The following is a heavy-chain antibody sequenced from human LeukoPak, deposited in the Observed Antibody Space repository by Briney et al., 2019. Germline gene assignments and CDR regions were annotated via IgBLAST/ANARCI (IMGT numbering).Heavy chain of an antibody. CDR2: IYTSGST. J-gene: IGHJ4*02. CDR3: ASGGGYSYDSN. CDR1: GGSISSNSYY. Sequence: SETLSLTCTVSGGSISSNSYYWSWIRQPAGKGLEWIGRIYTSGSTNYNPSLKSRVTMSVDTSKNQFSLKLSSVTAADTAVYYCASGGGYSYDSNWGQGTLVTVSS. V-gene: IGHV4-61*02. D-gene: IGHD5-18*01.